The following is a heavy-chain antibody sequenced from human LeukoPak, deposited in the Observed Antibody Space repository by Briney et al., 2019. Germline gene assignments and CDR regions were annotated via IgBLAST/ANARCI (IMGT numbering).Heavy chain of an antibody. D-gene: IGHD1-26*01. V-gene: IGHV4-28*03. CDR3: ARAGPTTAVDAFDI. Sequence: KASETLSLTCAVSGYSISSSNWWGWIRQPPEKGLEWIGYIYYSGSTYYNPSLESRVTMSLDTSKNQISLNLSSVTAVDTAVYYCARAGPTTAVDAFDIWGLGTKVTVSS. CDR1: GYSISSSNW. J-gene: IGHJ3*02. CDR2: IYYSGST.